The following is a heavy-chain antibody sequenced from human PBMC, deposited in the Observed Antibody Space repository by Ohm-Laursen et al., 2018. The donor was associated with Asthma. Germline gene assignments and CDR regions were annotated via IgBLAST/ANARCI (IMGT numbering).Heavy chain of an antibody. CDR1: GFTFSDYN. D-gene: IGHD3-22*01. CDR2: ISSGSTI. CDR3: AREKTITMIEGFDY. Sequence: SLRLSCSASGFTFSDYNMSWIRQAPGKGLEWVSYISSGSTIYYADSVKGRFTISRDNAKNSLYLQMNSLRAEDTAVYYCAREKTITMIEGFDYWGQGTLVTVSS. J-gene: IGHJ4*02. V-gene: IGHV3-11*01.